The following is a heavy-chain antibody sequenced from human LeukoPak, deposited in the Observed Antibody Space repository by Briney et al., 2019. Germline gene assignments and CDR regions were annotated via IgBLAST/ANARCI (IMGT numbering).Heavy chain of an antibody. CDR2: ISYDGSNK. CDR3: ARGDIVEVPAASLHDY. CDR1: GFTFSSYA. J-gene: IGHJ4*02. Sequence: GRSLRLSCAASGFTFSSYAMHWVRQAPGKGLEWVAVISYDGSNKYYADSVKGRFTISRDNSKNTLYLQMNSLRAEDTAVYYCARGDIVEVPAASLHDYWGQGTLVTVSS. D-gene: IGHD2-2*01. V-gene: IGHV3-30*01.